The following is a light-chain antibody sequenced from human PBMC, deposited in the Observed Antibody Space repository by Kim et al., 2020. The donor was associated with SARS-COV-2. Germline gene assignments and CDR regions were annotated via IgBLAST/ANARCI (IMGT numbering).Light chain of an antibody. J-gene: IGKJ5*01. V-gene: IGKV1-5*03. CDR3: QQFYTYPIT. CDR2: TAY. CDR1: QSIYSY. Sequence: ASVGDRVTITCRASQSIYSYLAWYQQKPGNVPKILIYTAYTLESGVPSRFSGSESGTEFTLTISSLQPDDFATYYCQQFYTYPITFGQGTRLEIK.